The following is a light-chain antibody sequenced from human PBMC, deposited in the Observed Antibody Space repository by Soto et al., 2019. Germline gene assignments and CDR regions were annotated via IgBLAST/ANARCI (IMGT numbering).Light chain of an antibody. CDR3: QQYGTSPT. CDR1: QSVSHNY. J-gene: IGKJ1*01. CDR2: GAS. Sequence: EIGLTQSPGTLSLSPGEKATLSCRASQSVSHNYLAWYQQKPGQAPILLIYGASSRATGIPDRFSGSGSGTDFTLTISRLETEDFAVYSCQQYGTSPTFGQGTKVDIK. V-gene: IGKV3-20*01.